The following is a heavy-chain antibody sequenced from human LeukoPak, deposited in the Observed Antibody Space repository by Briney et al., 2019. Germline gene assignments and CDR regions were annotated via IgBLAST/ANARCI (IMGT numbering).Heavy chain of an antibody. J-gene: IGHJ6*02. CDR3: AMGGDIVVVPAAIRGHYYYYYGMDV. D-gene: IGHD2-2*02. CDR2: IIPIFGTA. V-gene: IGHV1-69*13. CDR1: GYSFTNHA. Sequence: SVKVSCKASGYSFTNHAIHWVRQAPGQGLEWMGGIIPIFGTANYAQKFQGRVTITADESTSTVYMELSSLRSEDTAVYYCAMGGDIVVVPAAIRGHYYYYYGMDVWGQGTTVTVSS.